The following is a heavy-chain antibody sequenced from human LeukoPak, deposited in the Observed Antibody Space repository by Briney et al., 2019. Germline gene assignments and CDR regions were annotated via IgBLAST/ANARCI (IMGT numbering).Heavy chain of an antibody. J-gene: IGHJ4*02. D-gene: IGHD1-26*01. Sequence: SETLSLTCAVYGGSFSGHYWTWIRQPPGKGLEWIGEINHRGSTNYNASLKSRVTMSVDTSKNQFSLKLSSVTAADTAVYYCARWSWSYYFDYWGQGTLVTVSS. CDR3: ARWSWSYYFDY. CDR2: INHRGST. V-gene: IGHV4-34*01. CDR1: GGSFSGHY.